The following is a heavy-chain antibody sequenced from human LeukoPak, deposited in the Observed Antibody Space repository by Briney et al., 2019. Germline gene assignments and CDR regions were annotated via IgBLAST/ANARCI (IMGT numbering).Heavy chain of an antibody. D-gene: IGHD1-7*01. V-gene: IGHV1-8*01. CDR3: ARVPRDRNSLDS. J-gene: IGHJ4*02. CDR2: MQPHSGDA. CDR1: GYTFTTYD. Sequence: ASVTVSCTASGYTFTTYDINWVRQAPGQGLEWMGWMQPHSGDAGSAQKFQGRLTMTRDTSINSVYMEVNSLTSEDTAVYYCARVPRDRNSLDSWGQGTLVTVSS.